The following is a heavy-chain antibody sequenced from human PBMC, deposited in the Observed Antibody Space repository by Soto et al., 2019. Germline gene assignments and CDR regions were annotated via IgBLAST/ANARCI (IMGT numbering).Heavy chain of an antibody. CDR1: GYTFTSYD. V-gene: IGHV1-8*01. CDR3: ARARSSGWYVDY. D-gene: IGHD6-19*01. CDR2: MNPNSGNT. J-gene: IGHJ4*02. Sequence: QVQLVQSGAEVTKPGASVKVSCKASGYTFTSYDINWVRQATGQGLEWMGWMNPNSGNTGYAQKFQGRVTLTRNTSISTAYMELSSLRSEDMAVYYCARARSSGWYVDYWGQGTLVTVSS.